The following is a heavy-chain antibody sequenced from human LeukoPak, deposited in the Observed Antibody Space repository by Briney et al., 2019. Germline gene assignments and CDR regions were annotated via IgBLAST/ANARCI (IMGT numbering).Heavy chain of an antibody. J-gene: IGHJ4*02. V-gene: IGHV4-38-2*02. CDR1: GYSISSGYS. Sequence: PSETLSLTCTVSGYSISSGYSWGWIRQPPGKGLEWIGSIYHGESTYYNPSLKSRVTISVDTSKNQFSLKLSSVTAADTAVYYCARHRRDGYKLSYWGQGTLVTVSS. CDR2: IYHGEST. D-gene: IGHD5-24*01. CDR3: ARHRRDGYKLSY.